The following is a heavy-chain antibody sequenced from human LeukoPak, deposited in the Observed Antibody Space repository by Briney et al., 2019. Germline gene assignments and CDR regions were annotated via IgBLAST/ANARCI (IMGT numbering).Heavy chain of an antibody. Sequence: SETLSLTCTVSGGSISSHYWSWIRQPPGKGLEWIGYIYNSGSTNYNPSLKSRVTISADTSKKQFSLKLSSVTAADTAVYYCAAMVRGDNFDYWGQGTLVTVSS. V-gene: IGHV4-59*11. CDR3: AAMVRGDNFDY. CDR2: IYNSGST. D-gene: IGHD3-10*01. CDR1: GGSISSHY. J-gene: IGHJ4*02.